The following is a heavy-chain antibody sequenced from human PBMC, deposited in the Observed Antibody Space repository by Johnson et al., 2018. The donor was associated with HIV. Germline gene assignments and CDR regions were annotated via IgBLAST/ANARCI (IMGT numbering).Heavy chain of an antibody. V-gene: IGHV3-7*03. CDR2: IKQDGSEK. J-gene: IGHJ3*02. CDR1: GFTFSSYA. D-gene: IGHD1-26*01. CDR3: ARDRHDSGSDWDAFDI. Sequence: VQLVESGGGLVQPGRSLRLSCVASGFTFSSYAMHWVRQAPGKGLEWVANIKQDGSEKYYVDSVKGRFTISRDNAKNSLYLQMNSLRAEDTAVYYWARDRHDSGSDWDAFDIWGQGTMVTVSS.